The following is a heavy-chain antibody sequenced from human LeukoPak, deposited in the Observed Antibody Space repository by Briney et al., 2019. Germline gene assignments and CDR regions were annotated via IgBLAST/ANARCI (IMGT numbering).Heavy chain of an antibody. CDR2: IYYSGST. Sequence: SETLSLTCTVSGGSISSYYWSWIRQPPGKGLEWIGYIYYSGSTNYNPSLKSRVTISVDTSKNQFSLKLSSVTAADTAVYYCARSNGYNLNWFDPWGQGTLVTVSS. V-gene: IGHV4-59*08. CDR3: ARSNGYNLNWFDP. D-gene: IGHD5-24*01. J-gene: IGHJ5*02. CDR1: GGSISSYY.